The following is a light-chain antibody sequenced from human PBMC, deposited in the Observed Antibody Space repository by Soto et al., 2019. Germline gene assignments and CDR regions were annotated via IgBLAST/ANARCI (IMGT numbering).Light chain of an antibody. CDR3: QQYGRSPAT. CDR2: GAS. CDR1: QSVSSNY. Sequence: EIVLTQSPGTLSLSPRERATLSCRASQSVSSNYLAWYQQKPGQAPRLLIFGASSRASGIPDRFSGSGSGTDFTLTIGRLEPEDFAVYYCQQYGRSPATFGQGTKVDI. V-gene: IGKV3-20*01. J-gene: IGKJ1*01.